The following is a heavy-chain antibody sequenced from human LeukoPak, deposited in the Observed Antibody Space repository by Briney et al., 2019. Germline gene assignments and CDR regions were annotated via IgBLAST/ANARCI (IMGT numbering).Heavy chain of an antibody. CDR1: GGSLSGYY. CDR3: ARGDVDTAMVPFDY. V-gene: IGHV4-34*01. CDR2: INHSGST. Sequence: SETLSLTCAVYGGSLSGYYWSWIRQPPGKGLEWIGEINHSGSTNYNPSLKSRVTISVDTSKNQFSLKLSSVTAADTAVYYCARGDVDTAMVPFDYWGQGTLVTVSS. D-gene: IGHD5-18*01. J-gene: IGHJ4*02.